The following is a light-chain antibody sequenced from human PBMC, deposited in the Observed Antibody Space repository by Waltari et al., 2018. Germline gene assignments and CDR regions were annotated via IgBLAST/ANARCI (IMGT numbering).Light chain of an antibody. V-gene: IGLV2-14*03. CDR3: SSYISSSTLEL. CDR2: AVS. Sequence: QSALTQPASVSGSPGQSITISCTGTSGDVGAYNYVSWYHQNPGKAPKLMIFAVSNRPSGVSNRFSGAKSGNTASLTISGLQAEDEADYYCSSYISSSTLELFGGGTSLTVL. J-gene: IGLJ2*01. CDR1: SGDVGAYNY.